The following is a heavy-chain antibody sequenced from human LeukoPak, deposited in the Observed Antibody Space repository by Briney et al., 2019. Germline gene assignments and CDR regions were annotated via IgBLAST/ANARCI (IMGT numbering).Heavy chain of an antibody. D-gene: IGHD3-22*01. J-gene: IGHJ3*02. V-gene: IGHV1/OR15-3*02. CDR1: GYTFTGYY. Sequence: ASVKVSCKASGYTFTGYYMHWVRQAPGQGLEWMGRINAGNGNTRYSQKFQASVTITRDTSASTAYMELSSLRSDDTAVYYCARDRDTSGYWGDFDTWGQGTMVTVSS. CDR2: INAGNGNT. CDR3: ARDRDTSGYWGDFDT.